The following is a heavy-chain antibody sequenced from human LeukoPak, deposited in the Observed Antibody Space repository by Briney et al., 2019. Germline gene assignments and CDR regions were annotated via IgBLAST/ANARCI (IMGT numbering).Heavy chain of an antibody. CDR2: INHSGST. Sequence: PSETLSLTCAVYGGSFSGYYWSWIRQPPGKGLEWIGEINHSGSTNYNPSLKSRVTISVDTSKNQFSLKLSSVTAADTAVYYCARYRSSGYYRVFDYWGQGTLVTVSS. D-gene: IGHD3-22*01. J-gene: IGHJ4*02. CDR3: ARYRSSGYYRVFDY. V-gene: IGHV4-34*01. CDR1: GGSFSGYY.